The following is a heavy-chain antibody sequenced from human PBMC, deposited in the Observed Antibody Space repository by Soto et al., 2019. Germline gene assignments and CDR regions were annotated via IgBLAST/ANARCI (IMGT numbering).Heavy chain of an antibody. CDR1: GLTFTSYS. Sequence: VQLVESGGGLVKPGGSLRLSCAASGLTFTSYSMNWVRQVPGKGLEWVSSISVSSTYIYYADSVKGRFTISRDNAKKSLFLQMNSLRVEDTAVYYCATEYTRGRVDYWGQGTLVTVSS. D-gene: IGHD6-19*01. V-gene: IGHV3-21*01. CDR3: ATEYTRGRVDY. J-gene: IGHJ4*02. CDR2: ISVSSTYI.